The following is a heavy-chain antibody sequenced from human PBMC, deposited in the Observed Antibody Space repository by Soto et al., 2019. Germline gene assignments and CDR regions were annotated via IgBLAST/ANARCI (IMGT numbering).Heavy chain of an antibody. J-gene: IGHJ5*02. CDR1: GGSFSSYY. CDR2: INHSGST. Sequence: SETLSLTCAVYGGSFSSYYWSWIRQPPGKGLEWIGEINHSGSTNYNPSLKSRVTISVDTSKNQFSLKLSSVTAADTAVYYCARDRRLITMVRGVSLWFDPWGQGTLVTVSS. V-gene: IGHV4-34*01. D-gene: IGHD3-10*01. CDR3: ARDRRLITMVRGVSLWFDP.